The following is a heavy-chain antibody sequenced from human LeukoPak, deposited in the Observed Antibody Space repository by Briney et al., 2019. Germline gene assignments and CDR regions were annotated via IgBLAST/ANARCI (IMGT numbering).Heavy chain of an antibody. J-gene: IGHJ6*03. Sequence: PSETLSLTCAVYGGSFSGYYWSWVRQPPGKGLEWIGEINHSGSTNYNPSLKSRVTISVDTSKNQFSLKLSSVTAADTAVYYCARARPQWLDYYYYYMDVWGKGTTVTVSS. CDR3: ARARPQWLDYYYYYMDV. CDR1: GGSFSGYY. V-gene: IGHV4-34*01. D-gene: IGHD6-19*01. CDR2: INHSGST.